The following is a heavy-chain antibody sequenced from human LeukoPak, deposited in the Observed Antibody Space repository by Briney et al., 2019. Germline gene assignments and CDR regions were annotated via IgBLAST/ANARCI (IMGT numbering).Heavy chain of an antibody. Sequence: SETLSLTCTVSGGSISSYYWSWIRQPPGKGLEWIGYIYYSGSTNYNPSLKSRVTISVDTSKNQFSLKLSSVTAADTAVYYCARLRLGSEWELRVDAFDIWGQGTMVTVSS. V-gene: IGHV4-59*08. J-gene: IGHJ3*02. CDR2: IYYSGST. CDR1: GGSISSYY. D-gene: IGHD1-26*01. CDR3: ARLRLGSEWELRVDAFDI.